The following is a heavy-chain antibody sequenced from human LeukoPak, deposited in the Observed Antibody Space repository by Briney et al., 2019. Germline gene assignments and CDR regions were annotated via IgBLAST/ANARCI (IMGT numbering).Heavy chain of an antibody. CDR2: ISGSGGST. V-gene: IGHV3-23*01. J-gene: IGHJ4*02. CDR1: GGSFSGYY. Sequence: ETLSLTCAVYGGSFSGYYWSWIRQPPGKGLEWVSAISGSGGSTYYADSVKGRFTISRDNSKNTLYLQMNSLRAEDTAVYYCARQVERPYYFDYWGQGTLVTVSS. CDR3: ARQVERPYYFDY. D-gene: IGHD1-1*01.